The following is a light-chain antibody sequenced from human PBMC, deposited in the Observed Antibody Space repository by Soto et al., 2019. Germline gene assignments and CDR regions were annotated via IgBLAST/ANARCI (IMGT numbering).Light chain of an antibody. V-gene: IGKV1-5*01. CDR3: QHYNSYPLT. CDR1: QSVSSW. Sequence: DIQMTQSPSTLSASVGDRVTITCRASQSVSSWLAWYQQKPGKAPKLLIYDASSLESGVPSRFSGSGSGTEFTLTISSLQPDDFATYYCQHYNSYPLTFGGGTKVEIK. CDR2: DAS. J-gene: IGKJ4*01.